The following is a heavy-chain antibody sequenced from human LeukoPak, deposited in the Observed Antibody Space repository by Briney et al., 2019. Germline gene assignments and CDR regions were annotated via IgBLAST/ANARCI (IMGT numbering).Heavy chain of an antibody. D-gene: IGHD3-10*01. CDR1: GFTFSSYA. V-gene: IGHV3-30*04. CDR3: ARAVTMVRGVNFYYYGMDV. CDR2: ISDDGNRK. Sequence: GGSLRLSCAASGFTFSSYAIHWVRQAPGKGLEWVALISDDGNRKYYADSVKGRFTFSRDNSKNMVSLQMSSLRAEDTAVYYCARAVTMVRGVNFYYYGMDVWGQGTTVTVSS. J-gene: IGHJ6*02.